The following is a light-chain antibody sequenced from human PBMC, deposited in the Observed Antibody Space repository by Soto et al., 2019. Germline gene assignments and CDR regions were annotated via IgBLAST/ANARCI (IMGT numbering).Light chain of an antibody. CDR3: CSYADIDTPFWV. J-gene: IGLJ3*02. Sequence: QSALTQPASVSGSPGQSITISCTRTSSDVGSYNLVSWYQQHPNKAPKVMIYEGSKRPSGVSNRFSGSNSGNTASLTISGLQAEDEADYYCCSYADIDTPFWVFGGGTKLTVL. CDR2: EGS. CDR1: SSDVGSYNL. V-gene: IGLV2-23*01.